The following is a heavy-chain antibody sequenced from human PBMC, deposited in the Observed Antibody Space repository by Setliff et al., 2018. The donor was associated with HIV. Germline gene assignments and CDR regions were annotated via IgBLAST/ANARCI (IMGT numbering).Heavy chain of an antibody. CDR3: ADFTVSGPPI. J-gene: IGHJ3*02. V-gene: IGHV4-39*07. CDR1: GGSISSSNYY. D-gene: IGHD6-19*01. Sequence: SETLSLTCTVSGGSISSSNYYWGWIRQPPGKGLEWIGSIFYSGSTHYNPSLKSRVTISVDRSKNEFSLKLTSVTAADTAVYYCADFTVSGPPIWGQGTMVTVSS. CDR2: IFYSGST.